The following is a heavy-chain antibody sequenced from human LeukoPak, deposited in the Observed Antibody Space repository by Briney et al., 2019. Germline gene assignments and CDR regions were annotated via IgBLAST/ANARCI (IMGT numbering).Heavy chain of an antibody. CDR2: ISYDGSNK. Sequence: GGSLRLSCAASGFTFSSYAMHWVRQAPGKGLEWVAVISYDGSNKYYADSVEGRFTISRDNSKNTVYLQMNSLRAEDTAVYYCARGNSGIYSPLDYWGQGTLVTVSS. CDR1: GFTFSSYA. J-gene: IGHJ4*02. V-gene: IGHV3-30-3*01. CDR3: ARGNSGIYSPLDY. D-gene: IGHD1-26*01.